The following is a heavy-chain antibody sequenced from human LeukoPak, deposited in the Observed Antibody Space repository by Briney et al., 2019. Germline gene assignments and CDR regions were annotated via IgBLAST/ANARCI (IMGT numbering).Heavy chain of an antibody. V-gene: IGHV3-7*01. CDR3: ARVGPNYYDSSGYDYDAFDI. CDR1: GFTFSSYA. CDR2: IKQDGSEK. D-gene: IGHD3-22*01. Sequence: GGSLRLSCAASGFTFSSYAMHWVRQAPGKGLEWVANIKQDGSEKYYVDSVKGRFTISRDNAKNSLYLQMNSLRAEDTAVYYCARVGPNYYDSSGYDYDAFDIWGQGTMVTVSS. J-gene: IGHJ3*02.